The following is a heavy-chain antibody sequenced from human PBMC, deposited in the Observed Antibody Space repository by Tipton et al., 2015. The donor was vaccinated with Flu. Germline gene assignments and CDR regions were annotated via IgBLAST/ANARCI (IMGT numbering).Heavy chain of an antibody. Sequence: TLSLTCSVSGDSIGRAYCWGWIRQPPGKGLEWIGNIFHTGSTYHNPSLKGRVALSVDRSKNQFSLKVISVTAADTAVYYCARRVYSNYVSDPKSWFDPWGQGILVTVSS. J-gene: IGHJ5*02. D-gene: IGHD4-11*01. CDR3: ARRVYSNYVSDPKSWFDP. CDR2: IFHTGST. V-gene: IGHV4-38-2*01. CDR1: GDSIGRAYC.